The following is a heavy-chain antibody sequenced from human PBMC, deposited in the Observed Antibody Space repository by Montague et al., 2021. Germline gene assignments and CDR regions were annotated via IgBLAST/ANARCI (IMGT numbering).Heavy chain of an antibody. Sequence: SLRLSCAVSGFTVSSNYMSWVRRAPGKGLEWVPVIYTGDMTYYADSVKGRFTISRDNSKNTLHLLMNSLRVEDTAVYYCARDVPYSSGWYQDSWGQGTLVIVSS. V-gene: IGHV3-53*01. J-gene: IGHJ4*02. CDR2: IYTGDMT. CDR3: ARDVPYSSGWYQDS. CDR1: GFTVSSNY. D-gene: IGHD6-19*01.